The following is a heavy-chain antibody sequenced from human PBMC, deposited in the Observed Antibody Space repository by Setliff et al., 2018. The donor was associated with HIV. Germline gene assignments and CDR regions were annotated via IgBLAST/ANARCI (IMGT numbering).Heavy chain of an antibody. D-gene: IGHD1-1*01. V-gene: IGHV3-23*01. J-gene: IGHJ4*02. CDR3: ASARIPTGGTSTSFDY. CDR1: GFSITSYA. Sequence: PGGSLRLSCAASGFSITSYAMSWVRQAPGKGLEWVSGISAGGNRTNYVGSVRGRFTISRDSSKSILYLQLNSLRPEDTGVYYCASARIPTGGTSTSFDYCGQGTLVTVSS. CDR2: ISAGGNRT.